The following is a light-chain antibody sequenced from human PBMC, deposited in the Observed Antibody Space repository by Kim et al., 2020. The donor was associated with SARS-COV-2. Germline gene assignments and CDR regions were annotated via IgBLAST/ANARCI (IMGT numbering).Light chain of an antibody. V-gene: IGLV4-60*03. CDR1: SGHSTYI. CDR3: ETWDTNTRV. J-gene: IGLJ3*02. Sequence: SSVKVTCTLSSGHSTYIIAWHQQQPGKAPRFLMKLEGSGTYYKGSGVPDRFSGSSSGADRYLTISNLQSEDEADYYCETWDTNTRVFGGGTKLTVL. CDR2: LEGSGTY.